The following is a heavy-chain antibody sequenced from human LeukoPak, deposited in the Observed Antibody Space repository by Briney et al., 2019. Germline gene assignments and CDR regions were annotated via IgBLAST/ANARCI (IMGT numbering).Heavy chain of an antibody. CDR3: ARVQTWFGEFLGMSGWFDP. CDR2: IYYSGST. Sequence: PSETLSLTCTVSGGSISSYYWSWIRQPPGKGLEWVGYIYYSGSTNYNPCLKSRVTKSVDTSKNQFSLKLSSVTAADTAVYYCARVQTWFGEFLGMSGWFDPWGQGTLVTVSS. V-gene: IGHV4-59*01. CDR1: GGSISSYY. D-gene: IGHD3-10*01. J-gene: IGHJ5*02.